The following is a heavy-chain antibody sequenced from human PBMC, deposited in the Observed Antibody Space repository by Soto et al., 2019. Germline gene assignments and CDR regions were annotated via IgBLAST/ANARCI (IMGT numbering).Heavy chain of an antibody. J-gene: IGHJ4*02. V-gene: IGHV3-23*01. CDR3: AKGSVPGIAAG. D-gene: IGHD6-13*01. CDR2: ISGSGGST. Sequence: EVQLLESGGGLVQPGGSLRLSCAASGFTFSSYAMSWVRQAPGKGLEWVSAISGSGGSTNYADSEKGRFTISRDNSKNTLYLQMNSLRGEDTAVYYCAKGSVPGIAAGWGQGTLVTVSS. CDR1: GFTFSSYA.